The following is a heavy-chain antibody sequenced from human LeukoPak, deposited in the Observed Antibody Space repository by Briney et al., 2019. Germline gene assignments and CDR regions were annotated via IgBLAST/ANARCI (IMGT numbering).Heavy chain of an antibody. CDR2: MNPNSGNT. CDR1: GYTFTTYD. D-gene: IGHD6-13*01. V-gene: IGHV1-8*01. CDR3: ARVGVEAGTVSASDY. J-gene: IGHJ4*02. Sequence: ASVKVSCKVSGYTFTTYDINWVRQATGQGLEWMGWMNPNSGNTGYAQKFQGRVTISRDTSISTAYMGLSSLRSEDTAVYYCARVGVEAGTVSASDYWGQGTLVTVSS.